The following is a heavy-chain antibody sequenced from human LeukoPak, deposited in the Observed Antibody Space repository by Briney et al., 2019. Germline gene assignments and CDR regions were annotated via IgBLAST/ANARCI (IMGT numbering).Heavy chain of an antibody. D-gene: IGHD2-2*02. V-gene: IGHV1-18*01. CDR3: ARDQSLGYCSSTSCYNLDY. CDR2: ISAYNGNT. J-gene: IGHJ4*02. Sequence: SVKVSCKASGYTFTSYGTSWVREAPGQGREWMGWISAYNGNTTYAQKLQGRVTMTTDTSTSTAYMELRRLRSDDTAVYYCARDQSLGYCSSTSCYNLDYWGQGTLVTVSS. CDR1: GYTFTSYG.